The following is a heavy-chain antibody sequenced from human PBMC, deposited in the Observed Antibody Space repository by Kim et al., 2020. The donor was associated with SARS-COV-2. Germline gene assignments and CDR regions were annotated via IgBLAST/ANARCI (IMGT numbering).Heavy chain of an antibody. CDR1: GFTFSSYS. CDR2: ISSSSSYI. V-gene: IGHV3-21*04. J-gene: IGHJ6*02. Sequence: GGSLRLSCAASGFTFSSYSMNWVRQAPGKGLEWVSSISSSSSYIYYADSVKGRFTISRDNAKNSLYLQMNSLRAEDTAVYYCAREGVGARYYGMDVWGQGTTVTISS. CDR3: AREGVGARYYGMDV. D-gene: IGHD1-26*01.